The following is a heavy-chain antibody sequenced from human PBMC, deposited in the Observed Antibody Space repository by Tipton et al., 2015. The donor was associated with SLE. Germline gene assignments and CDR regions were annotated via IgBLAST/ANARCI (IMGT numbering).Heavy chain of an antibody. J-gene: IGHJ4*02. Sequence: QLVQSGAEVKKPGASVKVSCKASGYTFTGYYMHWVRQAPGQGLEWMGRINPNSGGTNYAQKFQGRVTMTRDTSISTAYMELSRLRSDDTAVYYCARDQSPVGIVAMGSPDYWGQGTLVTVSS. CDR2: INPNSGGT. CDR1: GYTFTGYY. D-gene: IGHD5-12*01. CDR3: ARDQSPVGIVAMGSPDY. V-gene: IGHV1-2*06.